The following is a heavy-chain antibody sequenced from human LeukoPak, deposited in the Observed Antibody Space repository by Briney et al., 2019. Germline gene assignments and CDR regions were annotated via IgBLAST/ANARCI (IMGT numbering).Heavy chain of an antibody. CDR1: GFTFSSYR. D-gene: IGHD6-25*01. Sequence: HPGGSLRLSCAASGFTFSSYRMTWVRQAPGKGLEWVANIKQDGSEKYYVDSVKGRFTISRDNAKNSLYLQMNSLRAEDTAVYYCARNWRHYMDVWGKGTTVTISS. J-gene: IGHJ6*03. CDR2: IKQDGSEK. CDR3: ARNWRHYMDV. V-gene: IGHV3-7*01.